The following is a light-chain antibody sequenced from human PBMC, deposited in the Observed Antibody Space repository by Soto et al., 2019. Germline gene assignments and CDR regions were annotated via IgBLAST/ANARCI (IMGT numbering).Light chain of an antibody. CDR2: GAS. V-gene: IGKV3-15*01. J-gene: IGKJ2*01. CDR3: PQYNNWFT. CDR1: QSVVRD. Sequence: EIVMTQSAVTLSVSPGERATLSCRASQSVVRDLAWYQQKPGQAPRLIIYGASTRATGVPARFSGSGSGTEFTLTISSLQSEDFAVYYCPQYNNWFTFGEATKMEIK.